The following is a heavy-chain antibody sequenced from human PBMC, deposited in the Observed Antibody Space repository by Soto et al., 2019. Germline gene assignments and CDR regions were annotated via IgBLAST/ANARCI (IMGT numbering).Heavy chain of an antibody. CDR1: GFTFSSYS. Sequence: GGSLRLSCAASGFTFSSYSMNWVRQAPGKGLEWVSYISSSSSTIYYADSVKGRFTISRDNAKNSLYLQMNSLRDEDTAVYYCAKAENYDYIWGSYRYPPDYWGQGTLVTVSS. V-gene: IGHV3-48*02. CDR3: AKAENYDYIWGSYRYPPDY. J-gene: IGHJ4*02. D-gene: IGHD3-16*02. CDR2: ISSSSSTI.